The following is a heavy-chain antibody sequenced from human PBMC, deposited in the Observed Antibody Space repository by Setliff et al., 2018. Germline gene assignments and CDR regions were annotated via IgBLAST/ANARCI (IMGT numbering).Heavy chain of an antibody. CDR1: GLTFRTYA. V-gene: IGHV3-23*01. D-gene: IGHD3-9*01. CDR3: ATWDGKYSRY. CDR2: TTGSGGDR. J-gene: IGHJ4*02. Sequence: GESLKISCAASGLTFRTYAMSWVRQAPGKGLEWVSSTTGSGGDRDYADSVKGRFTISRDNSKNSLYLQMGSLRAEDMAVYYCATWDGKYSRYWGQGTLVTVSS.